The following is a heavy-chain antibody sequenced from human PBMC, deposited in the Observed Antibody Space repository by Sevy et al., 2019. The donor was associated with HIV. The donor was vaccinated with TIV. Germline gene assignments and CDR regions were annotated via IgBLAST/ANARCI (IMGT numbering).Heavy chain of an antibody. CDR3: TRGSGIDYYEKGMDL. J-gene: IGHJ6*02. Sequence: GGSLRLSCAASGSSFESFAMNWVRQAPGKGLEWVAYISKSSSYIYYADSVKGGFTTSRDNAKNSLFLQMNSLGAEDTAIYYCTRGSGIDYYEKGMDLWGQGTTVTVSS. D-gene: IGHD3-10*01. CDR2: ISKSSSYI. CDR1: GSSFESFA. V-gene: IGHV3-21*04.